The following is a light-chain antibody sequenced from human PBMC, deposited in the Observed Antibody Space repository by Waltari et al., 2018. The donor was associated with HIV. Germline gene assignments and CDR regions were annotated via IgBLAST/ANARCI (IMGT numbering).Light chain of an antibody. V-gene: IGLV3-21*04. CDR1: NIGSRS. CDR3: QVWDSSGDHPVV. J-gene: IGLJ2*01. Sequence: SYVLTQPPSVSVAPGETARITCGGNNIGSRSVHWYQQKPGEAPILVMYYNTDRPSGIPERFSGSNSGNTATLTINRVEAGDEADFYCQVWDSSGDHPVVFGGGTKLTVL. CDR2: YNT.